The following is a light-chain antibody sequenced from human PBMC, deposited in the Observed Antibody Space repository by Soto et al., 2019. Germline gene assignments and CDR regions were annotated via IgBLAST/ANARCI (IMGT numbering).Light chain of an antibody. Sequence: EIVLTQSPGTLSLSPGERATLSCRASQSVSSSYLAGYQQKPGQAPRLLIYGASSRATGIPDRFSGSGSGTDFTLTITRLEPEDFAVYYCQQYGSSPRYTCGRGTKLEI. CDR2: GAS. CDR3: QQYGSSPRYT. J-gene: IGKJ2*01. CDR1: QSVSSSY. V-gene: IGKV3-20*01.